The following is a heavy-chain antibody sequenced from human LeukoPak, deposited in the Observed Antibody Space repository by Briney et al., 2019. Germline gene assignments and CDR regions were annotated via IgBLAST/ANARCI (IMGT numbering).Heavy chain of an antibody. J-gene: IGHJ4*02. CDR1: GLTFSSYS. V-gene: IGHV3-48*02. CDR2: ISSSSSTI. CDR3: ARGRRDGYNFLRLEYFDY. Sequence: PGGSLTLSCAASGLTFSSYSMNWVRQAPGKGREWVSYISSSSSTIYYADSVKGRFTISRDNAKNSLYLQMNSLRDEDTAVYYCARGRRDGYNFLRLEYFDYWGQGTLVTVSS. D-gene: IGHD5-24*01.